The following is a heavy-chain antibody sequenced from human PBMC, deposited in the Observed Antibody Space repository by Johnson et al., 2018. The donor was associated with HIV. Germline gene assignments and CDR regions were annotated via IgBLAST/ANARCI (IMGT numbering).Heavy chain of an antibody. Sequence: VQLVESGGGLVQSGGSLRLSCEASRITVGSNYMSWVRRAPGKGLEWVSVIYSGGSTYYADSVKGRFTISRDNSKNTLYLQMNSLRAEATAVYYCAREDGDSSSWAGAFDSWGQGTMVTVSS. CDR1: RITVGSNY. CDR2: IYSGGST. J-gene: IGHJ3*02. V-gene: IGHV3-66*01. D-gene: IGHD6-13*01. CDR3: AREDGDSSSWAGAFDS.